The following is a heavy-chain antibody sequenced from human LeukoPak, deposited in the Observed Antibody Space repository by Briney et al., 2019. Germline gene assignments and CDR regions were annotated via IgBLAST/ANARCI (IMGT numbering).Heavy chain of an antibody. CDR2: ISGSGGST. CDR3: AKDRLFSGWLRPIAFDY. D-gene: IGHD6-19*01. Sequence: PSGGSLRLSCAASGFTFSSYAMSWVRHAPGKGLEWVSAISGSGGSTYYADSVKGRFTISRDNSKNTLYLQMNSLRAEDTAVHYCAKDRLFSGWLRPIAFDYWGQGTLVTVSS. V-gene: IGHV3-23*01. J-gene: IGHJ4*02. CDR1: GFTFSSYA.